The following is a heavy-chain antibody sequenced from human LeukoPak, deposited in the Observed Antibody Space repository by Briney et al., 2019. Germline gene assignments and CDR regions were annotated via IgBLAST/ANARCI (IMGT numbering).Heavy chain of an antibody. V-gene: IGHV3-21*04. J-gene: IGHJ4*02. D-gene: IGHD2-15*01. Sequence: GGSLRLSCAASGFDFTTYTMNWVRQAPGKGLEWVASISSGSKNIYYEDPVKGRFTISRDNGRKSLYLQMNSLRAEDTAVYYCAKGPPHCSGGSCYWDYWGQGTLVTVSS. CDR1: GFDFTTYT. CDR3: AKGPPHCSGGSCYWDY. CDR2: ISSGSKNI.